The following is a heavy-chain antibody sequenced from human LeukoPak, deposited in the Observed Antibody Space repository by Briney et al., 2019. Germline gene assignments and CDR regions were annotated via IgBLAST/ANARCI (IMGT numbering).Heavy chain of an antibody. CDR3: ARDGSGWSVY. Sequence: GGSLRLSCTASRFTSGGNWMSWLRQAPGKGLEWVINISPDGREKYFVDSVKGRFTISRDNAKNSLYLQMNSLRAEDTAVYYCARDGSGWSVYWGQGTLVTVSS. D-gene: IGHD6-19*01. V-gene: IGHV3-7*01. J-gene: IGHJ4*02. CDR1: RFTSGGNW. CDR2: ISPDGREK.